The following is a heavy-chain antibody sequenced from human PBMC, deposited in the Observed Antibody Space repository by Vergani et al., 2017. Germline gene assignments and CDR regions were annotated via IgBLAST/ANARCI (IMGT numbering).Heavy chain of an antibody. V-gene: IGHV3-23*01. CDR3: AKAIPRNSCYDYRYFYHAMDV. CDR2: ISGSGGST. CDR1: GFTFNHYA. Sequence: EVQLLESGGDLVQPGGSLRLPCAASGFTFNHYAMNGVRQAPGKGLEWVSGISGSGGSTYYAGSVKGRFTITRDSSKNTLYLQMNSLSAGDTAVYYYAKAIPRNSCYDYRYFYHAMDVWGQGTTVTVSS. J-gene: IGHJ6*02. D-gene: IGHD5-12*01.